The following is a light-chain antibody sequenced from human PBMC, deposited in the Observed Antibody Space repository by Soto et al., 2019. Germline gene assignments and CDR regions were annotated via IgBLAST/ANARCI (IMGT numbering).Light chain of an antibody. Sequence: DIQMTQSPSSLSASVGDRVTITCQASQDISNYLNWYQQKPGKAPKLLIYHASNLETVVPARFSGSGSETDFTFTISSLKPEDIATYYCQQYDNRPLPFGGRTKVVIK. CDR2: HAS. V-gene: IGKV1-33*01. J-gene: IGKJ4*01. CDR3: QQYDNRPLP. CDR1: QDISNY.